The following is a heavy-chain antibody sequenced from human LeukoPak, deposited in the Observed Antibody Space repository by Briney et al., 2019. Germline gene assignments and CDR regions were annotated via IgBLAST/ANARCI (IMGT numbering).Heavy chain of an antibody. CDR1: GFTFTNFW. CDR3: VTGSGGARLDY. V-gene: IGHV3-15*05. D-gene: IGHD3-10*01. CDR2: IRSKVDGETT. Sequence: GGSLRLSCAASGFTFTNFWMSWVRQAPGKGLEWVARIRSKVDGETTNYPAPLKGRVTISRDDLKNTLYLQMNNLKIEDTAVYYCVTGSGGARLDYWGQGTLVTVSS. J-gene: IGHJ4*02.